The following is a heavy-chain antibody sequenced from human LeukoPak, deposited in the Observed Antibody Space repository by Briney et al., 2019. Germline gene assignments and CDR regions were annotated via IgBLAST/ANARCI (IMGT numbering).Heavy chain of an antibody. CDR2: INPNSGGT. Sequence: ASVKVSCKASGYTFTGYYMHWVRQAPGQGLEWMGWINPNSGGTNYAQKFQGRVTMTRDTSISTAYMELSSLRSEDTAVYYCATGPTKYVWGSYRPFDYWGQGTLFTVSS. V-gene: IGHV1-2*02. CDR1: GYTFTGYY. D-gene: IGHD3-16*02. CDR3: ATGPTKYVWGSYRPFDY. J-gene: IGHJ4*02.